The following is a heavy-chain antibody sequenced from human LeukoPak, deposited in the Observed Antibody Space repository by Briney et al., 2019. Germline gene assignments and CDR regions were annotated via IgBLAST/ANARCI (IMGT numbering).Heavy chain of an antibody. CDR1: GYTFTSYD. J-gene: IGHJ6*02. D-gene: IGHD5-24*01. V-gene: IGHV1-8*01. Sequence: ASVKVSCKASGYTFTSYDINWVRQATGQGLEWMGWMNPNSGNTGYAQKFQGRVTMTRNTSISTACMELSSLRSEDTAVYYCARDEDGYNSPFYYYYGMDVWGQGTTVTVSS. CDR3: ARDEDGYNSPFYYYYGMDV. CDR2: MNPNSGNT.